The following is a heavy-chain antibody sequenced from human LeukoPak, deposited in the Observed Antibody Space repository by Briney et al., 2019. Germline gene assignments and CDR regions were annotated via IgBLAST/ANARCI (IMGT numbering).Heavy chain of an antibody. J-gene: IGHJ4*02. CDR2: ISWNSGSI. V-gene: IGHV3-9*03. CDR3: ARVWFGELFFDY. CDR1: GFTFDDYA. D-gene: IGHD3-10*01. Sequence: PGGSLRLSCAASGFTFDDYAMHWVRHAPGKGLEWVSGISWNSGSIDYADCVKGRFTISRDKAKNSVDLQMNSLRAEDMALYYCARVWFGELFFDYWGQGTLVTVSS.